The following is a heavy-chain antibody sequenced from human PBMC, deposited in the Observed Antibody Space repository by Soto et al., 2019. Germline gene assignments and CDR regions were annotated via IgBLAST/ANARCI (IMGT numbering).Heavy chain of an antibody. CDR2: ISYDGSNK. V-gene: IGHV3-30*18. CDR1: GFTFSSYG. CDR3: AKGGLRYFDWRYNWFDP. Sequence: PGGSLRLSCAASGFTFSSYGMHWVRQAPGKGLEWVAVISYDGSNKYYADSVKGRFTISRDNSKNTLYLQMNSLRAEDTAVYYCAKGGLRYFDWRYNWFDPWGQGTLVTVSS. D-gene: IGHD3-9*01. J-gene: IGHJ5*02.